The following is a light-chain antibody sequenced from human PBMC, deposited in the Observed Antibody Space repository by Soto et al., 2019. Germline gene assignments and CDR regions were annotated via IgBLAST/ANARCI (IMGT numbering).Light chain of an antibody. CDR1: QSIRSSS. J-gene: IGKJ4*01. CDR3: HQYGSSSLT. CDR2: GGS. Sequence: EIVLTQSPGTLSLSPGERATLSCRASQSIRSSSLAWYQQKPGQAPRLLIYGGSSRATGIPDRFSGGGSGTDFSLTISRLETEDFSVYYCHQYGSSSLTFGGGTKVDIK. V-gene: IGKV3-20*01.